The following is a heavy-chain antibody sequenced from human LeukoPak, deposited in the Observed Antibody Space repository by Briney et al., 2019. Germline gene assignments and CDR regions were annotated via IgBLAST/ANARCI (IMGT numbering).Heavy chain of an antibody. CDR1: GGSFSGYY. CDR3: ARGRITMVRGVTYYFDY. Sequence: SETLSLTCAVYGGSFSGYYWSWIRQPPGKGLEWIGEINHSGSTNYNPSLKSRVTISVDTSKNQFSLKLSSVTAADTAVYYCARGRITMVRGVTYYFDYWGQGTLSPSPQ. CDR2: INHSGST. D-gene: IGHD3-10*01. V-gene: IGHV4-34*01. J-gene: IGHJ4*02.